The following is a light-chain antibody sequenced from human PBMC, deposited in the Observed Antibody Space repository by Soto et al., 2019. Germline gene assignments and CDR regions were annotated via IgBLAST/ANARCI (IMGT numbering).Light chain of an antibody. V-gene: IGKV1-5*03. CDR1: HSISSW. CDR2: KAS. CDR3: QQYHTWPT. Sequence: DIQMTQSPSTLSASIGDRVTITCRASHSISSWLAWYQQKPGKAPKLLIYKASTLQSGVPSRFSGSGSGTEFTLPINXLQPDDFATYYCQQYHTWPTFGGGTKVDIK. J-gene: IGKJ4*02.